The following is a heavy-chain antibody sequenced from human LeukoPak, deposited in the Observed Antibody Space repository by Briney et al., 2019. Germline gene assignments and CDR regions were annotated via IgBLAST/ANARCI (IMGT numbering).Heavy chain of an antibody. Sequence: TTSETLSLTCAVYGGSFSGYYWSWIRQPPGKGLEWIGEINHSGSTNYNPSLKSQVTISVDTSKNQFSLELSSVTAADTAVYYCARGGVAAAVGSSPQLGYWGQGTLVTVSS. V-gene: IGHV4-34*01. CDR3: ARGGVAAAVGSSPQLGY. J-gene: IGHJ4*02. CDR1: GGSFSGYY. CDR2: INHSGST. D-gene: IGHD6-13*01.